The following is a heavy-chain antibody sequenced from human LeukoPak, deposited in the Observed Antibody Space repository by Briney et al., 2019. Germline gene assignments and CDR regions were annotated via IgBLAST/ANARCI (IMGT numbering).Heavy chain of an antibody. D-gene: IGHD1-26*01. Sequence: PGGSLRLSCAASGFTFDDYAMHWVRQAPGKGLEWVSGISWNSGSIGYADSAKGRFTISRDNAKNSLYLQMNSLRAEDMALYYCAKGRIVGATWSSFDYWGQGTLVTVSS. V-gene: IGHV3-9*03. CDR2: ISWNSGSI. J-gene: IGHJ4*02. CDR1: GFTFDDYA. CDR3: AKGRIVGATWSSFDY.